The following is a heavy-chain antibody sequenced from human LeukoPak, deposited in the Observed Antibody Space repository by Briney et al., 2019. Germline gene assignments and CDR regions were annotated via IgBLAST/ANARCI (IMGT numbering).Heavy chain of an antibody. V-gene: IGHV4-59*12. J-gene: IGHJ6*04. CDR2: IYYSGIT. CDR3: ARGRGDV. Sequence: SETLSLTCTVSGGSISSNYWTWIRQPPGKGLEWIGYIYYSGITNYNPSLKSRVTISVDTSKNQFSLKLSSVTAADTAVYYCARGRGDVWGKGTTVTVSS. CDR1: GGSISSNY.